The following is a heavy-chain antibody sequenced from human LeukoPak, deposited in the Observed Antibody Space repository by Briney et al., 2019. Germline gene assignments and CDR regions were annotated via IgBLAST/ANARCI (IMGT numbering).Heavy chain of an antibody. J-gene: IGHJ4*02. CDR1: GFTFSSYE. CDR3: ARDLITIFGVATGGLDY. D-gene: IGHD3-3*01. Sequence: GGSLRLSCAVSGFTFSSYEMNWVRQAPGKGLEWVSYISSSGSTIYYADSVKSRFTISRDNAKNSLYLQMNSLRAEDTAVYYCARDLITIFGVATGGLDYWGQGTLVTVSS. V-gene: IGHV3-48*03. CDR2: ISSSGSTI.